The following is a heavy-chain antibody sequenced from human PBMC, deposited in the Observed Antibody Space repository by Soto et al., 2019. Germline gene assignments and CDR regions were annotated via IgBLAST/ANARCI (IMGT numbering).Heavy chain of an antibody. CDR2: ISGSGGST. V-gene: IGHV3-23*01. J-gene: IGHJ5*02. CDR1: GFTFSSYA. D-gene: IGHD3-10*01. Sequence: PGGSLRLSCAASGFTFSSYAMSWVRQAPGKGLEWVSAISGSGGSTYYADSVKGRFTISRDNSKNTLYLHMNSLRAEDTAVYYCARVRFHYYGSGSYQFENWFDPWGQGTLVTVSS. CDR3: ARVRFHYYGSGSYQFENWFDP.